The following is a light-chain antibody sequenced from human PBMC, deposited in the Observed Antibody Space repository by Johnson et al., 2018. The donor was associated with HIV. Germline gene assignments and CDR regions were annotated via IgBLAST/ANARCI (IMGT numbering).Light chain of an antibody. CDR2: DNN. V-gene: IGLV1-51*01. Sequence: QSVLTQPPSVSAAPGQKVTISCSGSSSNIGNNYVSWYQQLPGRAPKLLIYDNNKRPSGIPDRFSGSKSGTSATLAITGLQTGDEADYYCGTWYTSLGAQHVFGSGTRLTVL. CDR1: SSNIGNNY. CDR3: GTWYTSLGAQHV. J-gene: IGLJ1*01.